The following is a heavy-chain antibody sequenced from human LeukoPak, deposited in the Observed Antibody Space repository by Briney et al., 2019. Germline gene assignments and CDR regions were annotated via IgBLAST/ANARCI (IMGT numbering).Heavy chain of an antibody. CDR2: IPTSGISV. V-gene: IGHV3-11*04. Sequence: GSLRLSCSASGFSFSRYYMSWVRQTPGKALEWISYIPTSGISVQYADSVRGRFTASRDNAKNSLYLQMNSLRVEDTAVYYCARSHYGDLAWGQGTLVTVSS. D-gene: IGHD4-17*01. CDR3: ARSHYGDLA. CDR1: GFSFSRYY. J-gene: IGHJ5*02.